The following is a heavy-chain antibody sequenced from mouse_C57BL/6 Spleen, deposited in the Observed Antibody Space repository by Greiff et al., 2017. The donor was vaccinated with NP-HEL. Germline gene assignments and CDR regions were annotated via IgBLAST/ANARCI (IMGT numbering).Heavy chain of an antibody. V-gene: IGHV1-80*01. CDR3: ARRGDYDVYFDY. CDR1: GYAFSSYW. Sequence: VQLQQSGAELVKPGASVKISCKASGYAFSSYWMNWVKQRPGTGLEWIGQIYPGDGDTNYNGKFKGKATLTADKSSSTAYMQLSSLTSEDSAVYFCARRGDYDVYFDYWGQGTTLTVSS. D-gene: IGHD2-4*01. J-gene: IGHJ2*01. CDR2: IYPGDGDT.